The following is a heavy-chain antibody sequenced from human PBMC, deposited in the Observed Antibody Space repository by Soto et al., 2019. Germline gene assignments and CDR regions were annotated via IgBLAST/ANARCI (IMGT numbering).Heavy chain of an antibody. J-gene: IGHJ4*02. V-gene: IGHV3-30-3*01. CDR2: ISYDGSNK. D-gene: IGHD4-17*01. CDR1: GFTFSSYA. CDR3: ARDLWKFDYGDYDLFDY. Sequence: PGGSLRLSCAASGFTFSSYAMHWVRQAPGKGLEWVAVISYDGSNKYYADSVKGRFTISRDNSKNTLYLQMNSLRAEDTAVYYCARDLWKFDYGDYDLFDYWGQGTLVTVSS.